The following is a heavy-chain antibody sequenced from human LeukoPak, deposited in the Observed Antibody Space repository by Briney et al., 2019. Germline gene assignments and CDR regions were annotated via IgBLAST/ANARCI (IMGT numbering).Heavy chain of an antibody. D-gene: IGHD1-26*01. J-gene: IGHJ4*02. CDR2: IKAKAHGGTI. CDR3: TTDGVGVEGATYDN. V-gene: IGHV3-15*01. Sequence: WIRQPPGKGLEWVGRIKAKAHGGTIEYAAPVKGRFTIPRDDSKNTLYLQMNSLKTEDTAVYYCTTDGVGVEGATYDNWGQGTLVSVSS.